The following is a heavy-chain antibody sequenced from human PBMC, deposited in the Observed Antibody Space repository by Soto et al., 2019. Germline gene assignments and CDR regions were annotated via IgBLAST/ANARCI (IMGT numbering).Heavy chain of an antibody. CDR1: GASFSSTSW. V-gene: IGHV4-4*02. J-gene: IGHJ4*02. Sequence: SETLSLTCAVSGASFSSTSWWKWVRQPPGKGLEWIGEIHHGGRTNFNPSLKGRVAISLDRSNNQVSLRLNSVTAADTAVYYCARGPPRRMVPPLTYWGQGTLVTVSS. CDR2: IHHGGRT. D-gene: IGHD2-8*01. CDR3: ARGPPRRMVPPLTY.